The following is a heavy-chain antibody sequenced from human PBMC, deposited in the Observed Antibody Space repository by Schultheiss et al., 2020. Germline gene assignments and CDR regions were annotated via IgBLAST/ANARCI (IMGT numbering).Heavy chain of an antibody. J-gene: IGHJ5*02. D-gene: IGHD2-15*01. CDR3: ARDRGGIVVVVAATLAEFDP. V-gene: IGHV1-2*02. CDR1: GYTFTGYY. CDR2: INPNSGGT. Sequence: ASVKVSCKASGYTFTGYYMHWVRQAPGQGLEWMGWINPNSGGTNYAQKFQGRVTMTRDTSISTAYMELSRLRSDDTAVYYCARDRGGIVVVVAATLAEFDPWGQGTLVTVSS.